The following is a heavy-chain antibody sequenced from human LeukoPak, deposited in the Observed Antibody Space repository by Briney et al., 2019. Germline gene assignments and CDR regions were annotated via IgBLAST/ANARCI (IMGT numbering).Heavy chain of an antibody. CDR2: IYHSGST. J-gene: IGHJ4*02. V-gene: IGHV4-30-2*01. D-gene: IGHD2-15*01. CDR3: ARELGSGGFDY. Sequence: SQTLFPTWGVSGGSISSGGYSWSWIRQPPGEGLGWIGYIYHSGSTYYNPSLKSRVTISVDRSKNQFSLKLSSVTAADTAVYYCARELGSGGFDYWGQGTLVTVSS. CDR1: GGSISSGGYS.